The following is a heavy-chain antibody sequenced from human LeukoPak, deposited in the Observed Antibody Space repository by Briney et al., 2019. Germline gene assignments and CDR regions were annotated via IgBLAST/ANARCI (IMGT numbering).Heavy chain of an antibody. J-gene: IGHJ4*02. D-gene: IGHD2-2*01. V-gene: IGHV3-20*04. CDR3: ARDRAYFSSTSCQTSGFDY. Sequence: GGSLRLSCAASGFTFDDYGMSWVRQAPGKGLEWVSGINWNGGSTGYADSVKGRFTISRDNAKNSLYLQMNSLRAEDTALYYCARDRAYFSSTSCQTSGFDYWGQGTLVTVSS. CDR1: GFTFDDYG. CDR2: INWNGGST.